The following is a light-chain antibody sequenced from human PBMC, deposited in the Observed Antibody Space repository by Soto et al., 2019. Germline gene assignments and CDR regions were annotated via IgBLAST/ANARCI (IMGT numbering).Light chain of an antibody. CDR1: QSVSSSY. Sequence: EIVLTQSPGTLSLSPGERATLSCRASQSVSSSYLAWYQQKPGQAPRLLIYGASSRATGIPDWFSGGGFGTDFTRTTTSLATKGFEFDYCQQYGSSPRNFSQEARLE. J-gene: IGKJ5*01. CDR3: QQYGSSPRN. CDR2: GAS. V-gene: IGKV3-20*01.